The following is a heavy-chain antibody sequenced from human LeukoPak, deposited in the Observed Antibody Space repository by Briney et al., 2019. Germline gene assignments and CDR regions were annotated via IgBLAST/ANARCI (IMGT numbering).Heavy chain of an antibody. CDR3: VKYANYYNSSDDYDY. Sequence: GGSLRLSCSASGSTFSRYLMHWVRQAPGKGLEYVSAISTNGGSTYYADSVKGRFTISRDNSKNTLYLQMSSLRTVDTAVYYCVKYANYYNSSDDYDYWGQGTLVTVSS. CDR2: ISTNGGST. D-gene: IGHD3-22*01. V-gene: IGHV3-64D*06. J-gene: IGHJ4*02. CDR1: GSTFSRYL.